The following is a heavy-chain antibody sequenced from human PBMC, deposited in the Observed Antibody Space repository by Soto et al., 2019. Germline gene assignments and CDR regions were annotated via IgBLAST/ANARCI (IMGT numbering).Heavy chain of an antibody. CDR1: GGSISSYY. Sequence: PSETLSLTCTISGGSISSYYWSWIRQPPGKGLEWIGYIYNSGTTKYNPSLKGRVTISVDTSKRQFSLKLSSVTAADTAVYYCTRPILGTPYGMDVRGQGTTVTVSS. V-gene: IGHV4-59*01. J-gene: IGHJ6*02. CDR3: TRPILGTPYGMDV. D-gene: IGHD7-27*01. CDR2: IYNSGTT.